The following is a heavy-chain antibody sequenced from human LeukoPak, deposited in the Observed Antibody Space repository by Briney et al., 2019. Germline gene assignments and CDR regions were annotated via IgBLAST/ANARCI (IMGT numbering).Heavy chain of an antibody. V-gene: IGHV3-66*01. CDR1: GFTVSSNY. CDR3: AKDGSFDSSGYEWGLFDY. CDR2: IYSGGST. J-gene: IGHJ4*02. D-gene: IGHD3-22*01. Sequence: GGSLRLSCAASGFTVSSNYMSWVRQAPGKGLEWVSVIYSGGSTYYADSVKGRFTISRDNSKNTLYLQMNSLRAEDTAVYYCAKDGSFDSSGYEWGLFDYWGQGTLVTASS.